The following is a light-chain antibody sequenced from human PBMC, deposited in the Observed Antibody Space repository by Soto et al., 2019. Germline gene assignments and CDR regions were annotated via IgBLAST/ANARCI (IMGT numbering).Light chain of an antibody. Sequence: EIVLTQSPGTLSLSPGERATLSCRASQSVSSSYLAWYQQKPGQAPRLLIYGASSRATGIPDRFSGSGSGTEFTLTISRLEPEDFAVYYCQQYGSSPTFCQGTKVEIK. CDR2: GAS. J-gene: IGKJ1*01. V-gene: IGKV3-20*01. CDR1: QSVSSSY. CDR3: QQYGSSPT.